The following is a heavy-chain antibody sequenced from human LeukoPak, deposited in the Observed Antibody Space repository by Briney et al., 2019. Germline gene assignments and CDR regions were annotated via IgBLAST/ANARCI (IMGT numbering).Heavy chain of an antibody. V-gene: IGHV3-21*01. Sequence: PGGSLRLSCAASGFTFSSYSMNWVRQAPGKGLEWVSSISSSSSYIYYADSVKGRFTISRDNATNSLYLQMNSLRAEDTAVYYCARVFVSPKSPPSSFFAFDIWGQGTMVTVSS. CDR2: ISSSSSYI. CDR3: ARVFVSPKSPPSSFFAFDI. J-gene: IGHJ3*02. CDR1: GFTFSSYS. D-gene: IGHD3-10*02.